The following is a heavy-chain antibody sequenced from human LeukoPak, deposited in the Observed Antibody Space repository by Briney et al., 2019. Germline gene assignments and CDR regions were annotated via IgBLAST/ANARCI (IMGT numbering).Heavy chain of an antibody. J-gene: IGHJ4*02. V-gene: IGHV3-7*01. CDR3: ARGKWLAPN. CDR2: IKQDGSEN. CDR1: GFTFISDW. Sequence: AGGSLRLSCAASGFTFISDWMSWVRQAPGKGPEWVANIKQDGSENYYVDSVRGRFTISRDNAKNSLFLQMNSLRVEDTAVYYCARGKWLAPNWGQGTLVTVSS. D-gene: IGHD6-19*01.